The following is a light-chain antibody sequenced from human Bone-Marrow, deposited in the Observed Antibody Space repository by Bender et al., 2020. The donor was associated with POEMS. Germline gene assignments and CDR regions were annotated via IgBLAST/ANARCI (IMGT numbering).Light chain of an antibody. CDR3: AVWDDSLSGQV. V-gene: IGLV1-44*01. J-gene: IGLJ3*02. Sequence: QSVLTQPPSASGTPGQRVTISCSGGSSNIGAHAVNWYQHLPGTAPKLLIYSSHRRPSEVPDRFSGSRSGTSASLAISGLQSEDEADYYCAVWDDSLSGQVFGGGTKVTVL. CDR2: SSH. CDR1: SSNIGAHA.